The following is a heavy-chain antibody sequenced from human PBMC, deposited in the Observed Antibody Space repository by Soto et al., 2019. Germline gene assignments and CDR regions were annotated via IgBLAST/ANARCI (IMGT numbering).Heavy chain of an antibody. J-gene: IGHJ6*02. V-gene: IGHV3-21*01. Sequence: GGSLRLSCAASGFTFSSYSMNWVRQAPGKGLEWVSSISSSSSYIYYADSVKGRFTISRDNAKNSLYLQMNSLRAEDTAVYYCARDQYSTHKPSLYYYYGMDVWGQGTTVTVSS. CDR3: ARDQYSTHKPSLYYYYGMDV. CDR1: GFTFSSYS. CDR2: ISSSSSYI. D-gene: IGHD4-4*01.